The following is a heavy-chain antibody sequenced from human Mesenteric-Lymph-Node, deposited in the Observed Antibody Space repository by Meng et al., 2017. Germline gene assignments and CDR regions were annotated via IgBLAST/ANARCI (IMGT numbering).Heavy chain of an antibody. CDR3: ARSFAVTMFDY. J-gene: IGHJ4*02. Sequence: QPQQRGPGMVQPSPALALTCVSPCASIRMGGYSWSWIRQHPGKGLEWMGYIHDSGSTYYNPSLKSRVTISVDTSKTQFSLILNSVTAADTGVYYCARSFAVTMFDYWGQGTLVTVSS. D-gene: IGHD2-21*02. CDR1: CASIRMGGYS. V-gene: IGHV4-30-4*07. CDR2: IHDSGST.